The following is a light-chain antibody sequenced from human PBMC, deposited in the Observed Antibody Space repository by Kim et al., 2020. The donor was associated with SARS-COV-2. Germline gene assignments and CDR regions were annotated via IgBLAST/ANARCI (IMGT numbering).Light chain of an antibody. CDR3: QTWGTGIG. Sequence: GASVKLTCHLSSGHSSYAIAWHQQQPEKGPRYLMKLNSDGSHSKGDGIPDRFSGSSSGAERYLTISSLQSEDEADYYCQTWGTGIGFGGGTQLTVL. J-gene: IGLJ3*02. CDR1: SGHSSYA. CDR2: LNSDGSH. V-gene: IGLV4-69*01.